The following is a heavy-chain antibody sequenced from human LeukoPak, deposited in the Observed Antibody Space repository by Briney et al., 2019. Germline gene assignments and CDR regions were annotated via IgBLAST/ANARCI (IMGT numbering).Heavy chain of an antibody. CDR2: IYTSGST. J-gene: IGHJ4*02. Sequence: PSETLSLTCTVSGGSISSYYWSWIRQPAGKGLEWIGCIYTSGSTNYNPSLKSRVTMSVDTFKNQCSLKLSSVTAADTAVYYCARVVSDGSGSYYPDYWGQGTLVTVSS. CDR3: ARVVSDGSGSYYPDY. CDR1: GGSISSYY. V-gene: IGHV4-4*07. D-gene: IGHD3-10*01.